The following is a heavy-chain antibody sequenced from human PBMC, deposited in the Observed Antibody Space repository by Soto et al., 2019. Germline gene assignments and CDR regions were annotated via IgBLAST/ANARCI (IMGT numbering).Heavy chain of an antibody. J-gene: IGHJ3*02. CDR1: GGSISSYY. Sequence: ASETLSLTCTVSGGSISSYYWGWIRQPAGKGLEWIGRIYTSGSTNYNPSLKSRVTMSVDTSKNQFSLKLSSVTAADTAVYYCARVGIAAAGDAFDIWGQGTMVTVSS. D-gene: IGHD6-13*01. CDR3: ARVGIAAAGDAFDI. CDR2: IYTSGST. V-gene: IGHV4-4*07.